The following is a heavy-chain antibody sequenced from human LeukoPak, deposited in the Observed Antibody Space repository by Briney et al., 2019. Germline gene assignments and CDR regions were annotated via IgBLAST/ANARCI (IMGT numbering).Heavy chain of an antibody. CDR1: GGSFSGYY. CDR2: INHSGST. V-gene: IGHV4-34*01. CDR3: ARHGYYYGSGSYYNAHFFDY. J-gene: IGHJ4*02. Sequence: SETLSLTCAVYGGSFSGYYWSWIRQPPGKGLEWIGEINHSGSTNYIPSLKSRVTISVDTSKNQFSLKLSSVTAADTAVYYCARHGYYYGSGSYYNAHFFDYWGQGTLVTVSS. D-gene: IGHD3-10*01.